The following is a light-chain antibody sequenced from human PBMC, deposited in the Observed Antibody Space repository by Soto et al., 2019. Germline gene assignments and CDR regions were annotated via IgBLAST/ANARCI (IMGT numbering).Light chain of an antibody. CDR1: QSVGYL. V-gene: IGKV3-11*01. CDR3: QQCSDWPPLT. Sequence: EVVLTQSPATLSLSPGDRATLSCRASQSVGYLLSWYQQKPGQSPRLLIFNTSNRASGIPARFSGSGSGTDFSLTISSLEPEDFAIYYCQQCSDWPPLTFGQGTRLEIK. CDR2: NTS. J-gene: IGKJ5*01.